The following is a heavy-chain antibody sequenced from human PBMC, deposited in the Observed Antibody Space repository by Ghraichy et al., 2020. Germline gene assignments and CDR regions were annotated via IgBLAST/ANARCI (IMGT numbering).Heavy chain of an antibody. D-gene: IGHD6-19*01. CDR1: GFAFSSSP. CDR2: ISTDGRLT. V-gene: IGHV3-64*02. J-gene: IGHJ2*01. CDR3: ARGRVSGQWHFDL. Sequence: LSLTCAASGFAFSSSPMHWVRQAPGKRLEYVSAISTDGRLTYYADFVKGRFTISRDNSKKTLYLQMDSLRPEDMAVYYCARGRVSGQWHFDLWGRGTLVTVSS.